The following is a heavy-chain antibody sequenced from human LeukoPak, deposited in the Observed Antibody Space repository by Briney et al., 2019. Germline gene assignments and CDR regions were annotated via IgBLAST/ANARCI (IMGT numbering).Heavy chain of an antibody. CDR3: IVGGITTPLWY. V-gene: IGHV1-69*05. CDR2: IIPIFGTA. CDR1: GGTFSSYA. D-gene: IGHD3-16*01. J-gene: IGHJ4*02. Sequence: SVKVSCKASGGTFSSYAISWVRQAPGQGLEWMGRIIPIFGTANYAQKFQGRVTITTDESTSTAYMELSSLRSEDTAVYYGIVGGITTPLWYWGQGNLVTVSS.